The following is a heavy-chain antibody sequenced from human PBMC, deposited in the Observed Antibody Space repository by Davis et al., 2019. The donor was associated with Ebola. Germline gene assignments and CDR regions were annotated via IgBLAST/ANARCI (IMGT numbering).Heavy chain of an antibody. CDR1: GYTFTDYY. D-gene: IGHD3-10*01. J-gene: IGHJ5*02. V-gene: IGHV1-2*06. CDR2: INPNSGGT. Sequence: ASVKVSCKASGYTFTDYYLHWVRQAPGQGLEWMGRINPNSGGTNYAQKFQGRVTMTRDTSISTAYMELRSLTSDDTAVYYCARVSSWVGGGDSSVPWGQGTLVTVSS. CDR3: ARVSSWVGGGDSSVP.